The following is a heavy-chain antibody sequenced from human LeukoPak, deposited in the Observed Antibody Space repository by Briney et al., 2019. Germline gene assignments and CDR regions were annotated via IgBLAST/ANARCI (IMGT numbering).Heavy chain of an antibody. J-gene: IGHJ4*02. V-gene: IGHV3-7*01. CDR3: ATDILGGYRDYFDY. Sequence: PSETLSLTCTVSGGSISSSTSYWGWIRQPPGKGLEWVADIKEDGSEKSYVDSVKGRFTISRDNAKNSLYLQMNSLRAEDTAVYYCATDILGGYRDYFDYWGQGTLVTVSS. CDR2: IKEDGSEK. D-gene: IGHD3-3*02. CDR1: GGSISSSTSY.